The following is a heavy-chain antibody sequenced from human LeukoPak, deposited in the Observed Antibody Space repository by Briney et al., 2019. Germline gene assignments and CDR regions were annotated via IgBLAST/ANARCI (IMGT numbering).Heavy chain of an antibody. CDR2: ISSSSSTI. CDR1: GFTFSIYS. Sequence: PGGSLRLSCAASGFTFSIYSMNWVRQAPGKGLEWVSYISSSSSTIYYADSVKGRFTISRDNAKNSLYLQMNSLSADDTAVYYCAGGASEYSSSGDFACWGQGTLVTVSS. J-gene: IGHJ4*02. D-gene: IGHD6-6*01. V-gene: IGHV3-48*01. CDR3: AGGASEYSSSGDFAC.